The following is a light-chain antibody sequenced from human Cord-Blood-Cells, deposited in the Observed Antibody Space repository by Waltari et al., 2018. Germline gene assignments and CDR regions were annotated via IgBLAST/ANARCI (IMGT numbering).Light chain of an antibody. CDR3: QSADSSGTYVV. Sequence: SYELTQPPSVSVSPGQTARITCSGDALPKQYAYWYQQKPGQAPVLVIYKDSERPSGIPGRFSGSSSGTTFTLTISGVQAEVEADYYCQSADSSGTYVVFGGGTKLTVL. CDR2: KDS. J-gene: IGLJ2*01. CDR1: ALPKQY. V-gene: IGLV3-25*03.